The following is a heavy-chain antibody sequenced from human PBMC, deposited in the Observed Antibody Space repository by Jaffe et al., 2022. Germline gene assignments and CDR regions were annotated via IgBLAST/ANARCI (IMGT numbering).Heavy chain of an antibody. CDR3: AKDWYSYGYAKRRGGISYYMDV. D-gene: IGHD5-18*01. V-gene: IGHV3-30*18. CDR1: GFTFSSYG. J-gene: IGHJ6*03. Sequence: QVQLVESGGGVVQPGRSLRLSCAASGFTFSSYGMHWVRQAPGKGLEWVAVISYDGSNKYYADSVKGRFTISRDNSKNTLYLQMNSLRAEDTAVYYCAKDWYSYGYAKRRGGISYYMDVWGKGTTVTVSS. CDR2: ISYDGSNK.